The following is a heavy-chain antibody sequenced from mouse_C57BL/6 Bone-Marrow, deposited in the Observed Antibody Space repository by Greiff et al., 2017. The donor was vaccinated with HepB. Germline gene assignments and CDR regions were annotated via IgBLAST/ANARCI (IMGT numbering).Heavy chain of an antibody. CDR2: INPSSGYT. J-gene: IGHJ3*01. V-gene: IGHV1-7*01. CDR3: ASSPLLRPFAY. Sequence: VQLQQSGAELAKPGASVKLSCKASGYTFTSYWTHWVKQRPGQGLEWIGYINPSSGYTKYNQKFKDKATLTADKSSSTAYMQLSSLTYEDSAVYYCASSPLLRPFAYWGQGTLVTVSA. CDR1: GYTFTSYW. D-gene: IGHD1-2*01.